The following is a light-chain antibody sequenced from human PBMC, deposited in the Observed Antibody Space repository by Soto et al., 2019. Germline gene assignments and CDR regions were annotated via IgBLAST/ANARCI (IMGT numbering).Light chain of an antibody. CDR1: SSNIGAGYD. V-gene: IGLV1-40*01. J-gene: IGLJ2*01. CDR2: GNS. CDR3: QSYDSSRSASV. Sequence: QSVLTQPPSVSGAPGQRVTISCTGSSSNIGAGYDVHWYQQLPGTAPKLLIYGNSNRPSGVPDRFSGYKSGTSASLAITGLQAEDEADYYCQSYDSSRSASVFGGGTKLTVL.